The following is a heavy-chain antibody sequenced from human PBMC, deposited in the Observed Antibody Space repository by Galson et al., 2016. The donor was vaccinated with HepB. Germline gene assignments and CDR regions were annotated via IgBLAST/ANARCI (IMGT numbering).Heavy chain of an antibody. J-gene: IGHJ2*01. CDR3: AREPARSGWFFDL. Sequence: NYNPSLKSRVTISVDKSKNQFSLNVTSVTAADTAIYYCAREPARSGWFFDLWGRGTLVTVSS. D-gene: IGHD6-6*01. V-gene: IGHV4-4*02.